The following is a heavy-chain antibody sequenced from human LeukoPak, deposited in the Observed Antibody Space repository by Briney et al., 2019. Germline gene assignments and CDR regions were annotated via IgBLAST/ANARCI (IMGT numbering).Heavy chain of an antibody. CDR2: INPNSGGT. J-gene: IGHJ4*02. D-gene: IGHD3-10*01. V-gene: IGHV1-2*02. CDR1: GYTFTGYY. Sequence: ASVKVSCKASGYTFTGYYMHWVRQAPGQGLEWMGWINPNSGGTIYAQKFQGRVTMTRDTSISTAYMELSRLRSDDTAVYYCARVDGSGSYYKSPWGQGTLVTVSS. CDR3: ARVDGSGSYYKSP.